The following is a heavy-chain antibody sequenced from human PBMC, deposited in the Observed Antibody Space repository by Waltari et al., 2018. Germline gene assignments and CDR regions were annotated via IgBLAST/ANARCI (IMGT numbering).Heavy chain of an antibody. J-gene: IGHJ4*02. Sequence: QVQLVQSGAEVKTPGAAVTVSCKASEDTLTGYYIHWVRQAPGQGLEWMGWINPNSGDKNYGAKFRGRVTMTRDTSIHTAYMELSRLRSDDTAIYFCARAIGWEQIDYWGQGTLVTVSS. D-gene: IGHD1-26*01. CDR3: ARAIGWEQIDY. CDR1: EDTLTGYY. V-gene: IGHV1-2*02. CDR2: INPNSGDK.